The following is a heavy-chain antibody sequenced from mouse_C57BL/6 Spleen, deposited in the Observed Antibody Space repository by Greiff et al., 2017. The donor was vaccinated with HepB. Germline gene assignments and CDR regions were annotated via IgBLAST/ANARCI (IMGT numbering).Heavy chain of an antibody. CDR2: ISSGSSTI. Sequence: EVNVVESGGGLVKPGGSLKLSCAASGFTFSDYGMHWVRQAPEKGLEWVAYISSGSSTIYYADTVKGRFTISRDNAKNTLFLQMTSLRSEDTAMYYCARSNYVYFDYWGQGTTLTVSS. CDR3: ARSNYVYFDY. V-gene: IGHV5-17*01. J-gene: IGHJ2*01. CDR1: GFTFSDYG. D-gene: IGHD2-5*01.